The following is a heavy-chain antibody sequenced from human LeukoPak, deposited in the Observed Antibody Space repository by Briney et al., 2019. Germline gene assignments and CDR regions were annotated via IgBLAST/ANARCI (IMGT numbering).Heavy chain of an antibody. Sequence: ETLSLTCTVSGGSISSYYWSWIRQPPGKGLEWIGYIYYSGSTNYNPSLKSRVTISVDTSKNQFSLKLSSVTAADTAVYYCARHLIVGATIDYWGQGTLVTVSS. CDR3: ARHLIVGATIDY. CDR2: IYYSGST. J-gene: IGHJ4*02. D-gene: IGHD1-26*01. CDR1: GGSISSYY. V-gene: IGHV4-59*01.